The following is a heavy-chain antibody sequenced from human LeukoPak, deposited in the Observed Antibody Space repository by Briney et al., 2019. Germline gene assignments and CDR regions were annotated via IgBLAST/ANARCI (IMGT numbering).Heavy chain of an antibody. CDR3: TRDSGSSPGD. CDR1: GGSIATNNYF. D-gene: IGHD6-13*01. CDR2: IFHSGLT. Sequence: SETLSLTCTVSGGSIATNNYFWGWIRQPPGKELEWIGEIFHSGLTTYNPSLESRVTISVDTYKNQFSLTVSSLTAADTAVYYCTRDSGSSPGDWGQGVLVTVSS. V-gene: IGHV4-39*07. J-gene: IGHJ4*02.